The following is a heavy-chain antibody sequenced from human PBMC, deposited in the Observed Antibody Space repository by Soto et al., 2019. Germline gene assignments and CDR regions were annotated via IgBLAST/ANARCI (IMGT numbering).Heavy chain of an antibody. CDR2: ISYDGSNK. J-gene: IGHJ6*02. Sequence: GGSLRLSCVASGFTFSCYGIRWVRQAPGKGLELVAFISYDGSNKYYTDSVKGRFTISRDNSKNTLCLQMNGLRGEDTAVYYCAKRRNVLRFLEWSSGMEVWGQGTTVTVSS. V-gene: IGHV3-30*18. D-gene: IGHD3-3*01. CDR1: GFTFSCYG. CDR3: AKRRNVLRFLEWSSGMEV.